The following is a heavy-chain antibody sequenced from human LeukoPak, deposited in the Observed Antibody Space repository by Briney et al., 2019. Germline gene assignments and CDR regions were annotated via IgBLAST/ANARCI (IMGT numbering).Heavy chain of an antibody. V-gene: IGHV4-59*01. CDR3: ARGPSSIDYDFWSYYYYYYMDV. Sequence: PSETLSLTCTVSGGSISSYYWSWIRQPPGKGLEWIGYIYYSGSTNYNPSLKSRVTVSVDTSKNQFSLKLSSVTAADTAVYYCARGPSSIDYDFWSYYYYYYMDVWGKGTTVTVSS. J-gene: IGHJ6*03. CDR2: IYYSGST. D-gene: IGHD3-3*01. CDR1: GGSISSYY.